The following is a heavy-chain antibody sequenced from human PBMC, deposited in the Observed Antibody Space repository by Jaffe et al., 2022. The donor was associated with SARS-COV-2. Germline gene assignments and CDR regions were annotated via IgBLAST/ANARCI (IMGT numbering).Heavy chain of an antibody. Sequence: EAQLLESGGGLAQPGGSLRLSCAASGFPFSSYAMSWVRQAPGKGLEWVSSISGSGSGTYYADSVKGRFTISRDNSQNTLSLQMNSLRAEDAAVYYCAKRNSHDGLDVWGQGTTVTVSS. J-gene: IGHJ6*02. D-gene: IGHD1-7*01. CDR1: GFPFSSYA. V-gene: IGHV3-23*01. CDR3: AKRNSHDGLDV. CDR2: ISGSGSGT.